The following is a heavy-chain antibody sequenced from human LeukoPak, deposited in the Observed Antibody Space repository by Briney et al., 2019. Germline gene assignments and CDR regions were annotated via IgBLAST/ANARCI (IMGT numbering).Heavy chain of an antibody. CDR1: GGSISSSSYY. CDR2: MYYSTST. D-gene: IGHD4/OR15-4a*01. V-gene: IGHV4-39*01. CDR3: ARQMGITTVFDY. J-gene: IGHJ4*02. Sequence: SETLTLTCTVSGGSISSSSYYWRWIRQPPGKRLEGIGSMYYSTSTYYNPSLKRRVTISVDTSKKQLSLKLSSVTAAETAVYYCARQMGITTVFDYWGQGTLVTVSS.